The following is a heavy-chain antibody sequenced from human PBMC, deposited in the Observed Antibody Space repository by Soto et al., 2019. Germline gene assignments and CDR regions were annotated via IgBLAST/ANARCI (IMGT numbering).Heavy chain of an antibody. CDR1: GGSISSYY. Sequence: LSLTCTVSGGSISSYYWSWIRQPPGKGLEWIGYIYYSGSTNYNPSLKSRVTISVDTSKNQFSLKLISVTAAETAVYYCASLGYCSGGSCYSGYFQHWGQGTLVTVSS. D-gene: IGHD2-15*01. CDR2: IYYSGST. V-gene: IGHV4-59*01. J-gene: IGHJ1*01. CDR3: ASLGYCSGGSCYSGYFQH.